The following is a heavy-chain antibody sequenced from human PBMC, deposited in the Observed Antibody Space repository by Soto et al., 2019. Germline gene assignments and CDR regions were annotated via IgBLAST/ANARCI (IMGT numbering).Heavy chain of an antibody. J-gene: IGHJ6*02. D-gene: IGHD3-3*01. CDR1: GFTFSSYS. CDR3: ARDPGYYDFWSGYSNYYGMDV. Sequence: GVSLRLSCAASGFTFSSYSMNWVRQAPGKGLEWVSYISSSSSTIYYADSVKGRFTISRDNAKNSLYLQMNSLRDEDTAVYYCARDPGYYDFWSGYSNYYGMDVWGQGTTVTVSS. CDR2: ISSSSSTI. V-gene: IGHV3-48*02.